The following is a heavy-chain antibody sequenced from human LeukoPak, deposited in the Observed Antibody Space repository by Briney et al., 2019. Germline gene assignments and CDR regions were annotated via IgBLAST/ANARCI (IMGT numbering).Heavy chain of an antibody. J-gene: IGHJ5*02. CDR2: FDPEDGET. CDR3: ATSLYNWNDWFDP. V-gene: IGHV1-24*01. Sequence: GSVKVSCKVSGYTLTELSMHWVRQAPGKGLEWMGGFDPEDGETIYAQKFQGRVTMTEDTSTDTAYMELSSLRSEDTAVYYCATSLYNWNDWFDPWGQGTLVTVSS. CDR1: GYTLTELS. D-gene: IGHD1-1*01.